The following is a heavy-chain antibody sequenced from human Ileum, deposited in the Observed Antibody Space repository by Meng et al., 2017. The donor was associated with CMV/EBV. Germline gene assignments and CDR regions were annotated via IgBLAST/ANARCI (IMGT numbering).Heavy chain of an antibody. D-gene: IGHD4-11*01. V-gene: IGHV3-30*03. J-gene: IGHJ4*01. CDR2: ISNDGDTK. CDR1: GFTFRNYP. Sequence: GESLKISCAAYGFTFRNYPLHWVRQAPGKGLEWLAVISNDGDTKYEADSVKGQFSISRDNSKNTVYLQMNNLKTEDTAVYYCAREEDYRNYFACWGRG. CDR3: AREEDYRNYFAC.